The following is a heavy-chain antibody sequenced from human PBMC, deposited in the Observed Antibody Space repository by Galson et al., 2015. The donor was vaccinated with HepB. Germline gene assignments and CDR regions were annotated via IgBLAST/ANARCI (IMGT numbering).Heavy chain of an antibody. CDR1: GFNSSIFW. D-gene: IGHD4-17*01. J-gene: IGHJ6*02. V-gene: IGHV3-7*03. CDR3: ARDQYGDPPNYSYYGTDV. Sequence: CAGSGFNSSIFWMSWVRQAPGKGLEWVANIKQDGTEKYYVDSVKGRFTISRDNAKNSLYLQMNSLRAADTAVYYCARDQYGDPPNYSYYGTDVWGQGTTVTVSS. CDR2: IKQDGTEK.